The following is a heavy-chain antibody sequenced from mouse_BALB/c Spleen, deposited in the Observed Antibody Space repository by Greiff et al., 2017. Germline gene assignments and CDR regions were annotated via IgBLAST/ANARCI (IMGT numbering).Heavy chain of an antibody. D-gene: IGHD6-1*01. CDR3: VKKGASGASSDY. CDR1: GFTFSSFG. Sequence: EVQRVESGGGLVQPGGSRKLSCAASGFTFSSFGMHWVRQAPEKGLEWVAYISSGSSTIYYADTVKGRFTISRDNPKNTLFLQMTSLRSEDTAMYYSVKKGASGASSDYWGEGTTLTVSP. CDR2: ISSGSSTI. V-gene: IGHV5-17*02. J-gene: IGHJ2*01.